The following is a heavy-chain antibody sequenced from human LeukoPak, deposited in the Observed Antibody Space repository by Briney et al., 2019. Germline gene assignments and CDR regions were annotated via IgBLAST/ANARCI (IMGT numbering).Heavy chain of an antibody. Sequence: PGGSLRLSCAASGFTFSSYEMNWVRQAPGKGLEWLSTSGGGTYYADSVKGRFTISRDSSKNTLYLQMNSLRAEDTAVYYCARGMAGLGDWNYGDYWGQGTLVTVSS. D-gene: IGHD1-7*01. J-gene: IGHJ4*02. CDR1: GFTFSSYE. CDR3: ARGMAGLGDWNYGDY. CDR2: SGGGT. V-gene: IGHV3-23*01.